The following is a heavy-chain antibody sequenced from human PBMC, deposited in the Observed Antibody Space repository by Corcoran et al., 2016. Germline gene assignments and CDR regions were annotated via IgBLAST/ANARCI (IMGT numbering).Heavy chain of an antibody. CDR2: IWYDGSNK. CDR1: GFTFSSYG. CDR3: ARELGYCSGDSCYSPGD. D-gene: IGHD2-15*01. J-gene: IGHJ4*02. V-gene: IGHV3-33*01. Sequence: QVQLVESGGGVVQPGRSLRLSCAASGFTFSSYGMHWVRQAPGKGLEWVAVIWYDGSNKYYADSVKGRFTISRDNSKNTLYLQMNSLRAEDTAVYYCARELGYCSGDSCYSPGDWGQGTLVTVSS.